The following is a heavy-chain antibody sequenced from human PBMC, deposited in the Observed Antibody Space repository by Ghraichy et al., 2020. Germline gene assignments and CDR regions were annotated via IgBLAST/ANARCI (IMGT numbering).Heavy chain of an antibody. D-gene: IGHD1-1*01. CDR2: IFYSGPT. V-gene: IGHV4-59*01. Sequence: SETLSLTCTVSGGSMSSYYWSWIRQPPGKGLEWIAYIFYSGPTDYNPSLKNRVTISVDTSKSQFSLRLSSVTAADTAVYYCARLRPERRLWDYWGRGTLVTVSS. CDR3: ARLRPERRLWDY. CDR1: GGSMSSYY. J-gene: IGHJ4*02.